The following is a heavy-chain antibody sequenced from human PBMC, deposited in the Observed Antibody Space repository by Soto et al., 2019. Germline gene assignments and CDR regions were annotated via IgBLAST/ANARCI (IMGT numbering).Heavy chain of an antibody. D-gene: IGHD3-22*01. CDR1: GGSISSSSYY. V-gene: IGHV4-39*01. J-gene: IGHJ1*01. CDR2: IYYSGST. Sequence: PSETLSLTCTVSGGSISSSSYYWGWIRQPPGQGREWIGSIYYSGSTYYNPSLKSRVTISVDTSKNQFSLKLSSVTAADTAVYYCARLSHYYDSSGYEYFQHWGQGTLVTVSS. CDR3: ARLSHYYDSSGYEYFQH.